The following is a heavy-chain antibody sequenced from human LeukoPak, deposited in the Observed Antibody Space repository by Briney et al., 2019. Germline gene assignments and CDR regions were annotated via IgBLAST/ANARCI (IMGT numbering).Heavy chain of an antibody. D-gene: IGHD6-13*01. V-gene: IGHV3-7*01. CDR2: IKQDGSEK. J-gene: IGHJ5*02. CDR1: GFTFSSYW. Sequence: GGSLRLSCAASGFTFSSYWMSWVRQAPGKGLEWVANIKQDGSEKYYVDSVKGRFTISRDNAKNSLYLQMNSLRAEDTAVYYCARDRSSSWYADWFDPWGQGTLVTVSS. CDR3: ARDRSSSWYADWFDP.